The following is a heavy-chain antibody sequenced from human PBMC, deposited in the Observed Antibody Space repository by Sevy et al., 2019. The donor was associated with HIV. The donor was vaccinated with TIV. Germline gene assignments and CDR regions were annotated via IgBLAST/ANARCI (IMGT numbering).Heavy chain of an antibody. V-gene: IGHV3-23*01. CDR2: ISDSGDTT. J-gene: IGHJ4*02. CDR1: GFTFTNYA. CDR3: AKLRSTVMFREKGY. Sequence: GGSLRLSCAASGFTFTNYAMNWVRQAPGKGLEWVSGISDSGDTTQYAESVKGRFTISRDNSKNTVSLQMSSLRAEDTAIYYCAKLRSTVMFREKGYWGQGTRVTVSS. D-gene: IGHD3-10*01.